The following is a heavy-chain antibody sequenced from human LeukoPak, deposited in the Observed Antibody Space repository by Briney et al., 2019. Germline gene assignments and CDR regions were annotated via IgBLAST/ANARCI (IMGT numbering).Heavy chain of an antibody. D-gene: IGHD6-19*01. CDR2: IYYSGST. V-gene: IGHV4-59*08. CDR1: GGSISSHY. J-gene: IGHJ6*02. CDR3: ARQWLVPLGYYYYYYGMDV. Sequence: SETLPLTCTVSGGSISSHYWSWIRQPPGKGLEWIGYIYYSGSTNYNPSLKSRVTISVDTSKNQFSLKLSSVTAADTAVYYCARQWLVPLGYYYYYYGMDVWGQGTTVTVSS.